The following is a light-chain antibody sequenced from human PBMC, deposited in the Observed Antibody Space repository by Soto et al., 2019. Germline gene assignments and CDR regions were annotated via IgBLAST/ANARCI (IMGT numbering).Light chain of an antibody. CDR3: QQYNKWPIT. V-gene: IGKV3-15*01. CDR2: RAS. Sequence: IVLTQSPATLSVSPGERATLSCRASQSVGSLLAWYQQKPGQAPRLLIYRASSRATGISGSFSGSGSGTEFTLTITSLQSEDFAVYYCQQYNKWPITFGQGTRLEIK. CDR1: QSVGSL. J-gene: IGKJ5*01.